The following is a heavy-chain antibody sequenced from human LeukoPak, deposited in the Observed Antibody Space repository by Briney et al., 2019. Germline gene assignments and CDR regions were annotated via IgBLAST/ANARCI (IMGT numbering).Heavy chain of an antibody. CDR2: IIPIFGTA. Sequence: SVKVSCKASGGTFSSYAISWVRQAPGQGLEWMGGIIPIFGTANYAQKFQGRVTITADKSTSTAYMELSSLRSEDTAVYYYARSGFTMVRGVTPSWFDPWGQGTLVTVSS. J-gene: IGHJ5*02. CDR1: GGTFSSYA. CDR3: ARSGFTMVRGVTPSWFDP. D-gene: IGHD3-10*01. V-gene: IGHV1-69*06.